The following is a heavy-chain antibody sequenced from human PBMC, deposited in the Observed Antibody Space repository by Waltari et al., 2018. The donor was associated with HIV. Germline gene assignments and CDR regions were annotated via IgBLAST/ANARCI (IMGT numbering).Heavy chain of an antibody. CDR3: ARASHYIEFSTFDGDYYFDV. D-gene: IGHD2-15*01. J-gene: IGHJ4*02. V-gene: IGHV3-74*01. CDR1: GFSVSNHW. CDR2: LNSDGSSR. Sequence: VQLVESGGGSIKTGGSLRLSCTASGFSVSNHWMDWVRHAPGKGLVWVARLNSDGSSRNYADAVKGRFVISRDNARNTVYLQLNSLRVEDTAMYFCARASHYIEFSTFDGDYYFDVWGRGTRVAVSS.